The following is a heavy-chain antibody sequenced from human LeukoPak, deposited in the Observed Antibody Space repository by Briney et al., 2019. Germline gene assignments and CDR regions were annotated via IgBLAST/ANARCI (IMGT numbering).Heavy chain of an antibody. Sequence: SQPLSLTCTVSGGSISSGSYYWSWIPQPAGKGLEWIGRIYTSGSTNYNPSLKSRVTISVDTSKNQFSLKLSSVTAADTAVYYCARERSSGWYFAFDIWGQGTMVTVSS. CDR1: GGSISSGSYY. D-gene: IGHD6-19*01. J-gene: IGHJ3*02. V-gene: IGHV4-61*02. CDR3: ARERSSGWYFAFDI. CDR2: IYTSGST.